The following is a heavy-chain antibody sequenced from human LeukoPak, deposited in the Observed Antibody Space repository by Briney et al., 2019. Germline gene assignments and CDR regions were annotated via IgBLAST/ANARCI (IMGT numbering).Heavy chain of an antibody. Sequence: GASVKVSCKASGYTFTSYGISWVRQAPGQGLEWVGWISAYNGNTNYAQKLQDRVTMTTDTSTSTAYMELRSLRSDDTAVYYCARGITMIVVDPKAFDIWGQGTMVTVSS. CDR3: ARGITMIVVDPKAFDI. J-gene: IGHJ3*02. V-gene: IGHV1-18*01. CDR2: ISAYNGNT. D-gene: IGHD3-22*01. CDR1: GYTFTSYG.